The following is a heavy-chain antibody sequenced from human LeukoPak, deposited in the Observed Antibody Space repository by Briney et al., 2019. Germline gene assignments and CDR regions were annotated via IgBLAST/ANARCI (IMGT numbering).Heavy chain of an antibody. J-gene: IGHJ4*02. V-gene: IGHV3-23*01. CDR3: AKDQGYSGSNYLAY. CDR1: GFTFSSYA. CDR2: ISGSGGNT. D-gene: IGHD1-26*01. Sequence: PGGSLRLSCAASGFTFSSYAMSWVRKAPGKGLEWVSAISGSGGNTHYADTVKGRFTISRDNSKNTLYLQMNSLRAEDTAVYYCAKDQGYSGSNYLAYWGQGTLVTVST.